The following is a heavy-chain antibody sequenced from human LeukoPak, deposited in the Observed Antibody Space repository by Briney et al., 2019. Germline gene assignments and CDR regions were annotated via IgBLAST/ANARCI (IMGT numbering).Heavy chain of an antibody. D-gene: IGHD2-2*01. CDR3: ARDRQVPAAIYYYCYGMDV. Sequence: ASVKVSCKASGYTFTSYGISWVRQAPGQGLEWMGWISAYNGNTNYAQRLQGRVTMTTDTSTSTAYMELRSLRSDDTAVYYCARDRQVPAAIYYYCYGMDVWGQGTTVTVSS. CDR1: GYTFTSYG. V-gene: IGHV1-18*01. CDR2: ISAYNGNT. J-gene: IGHJ6*02.